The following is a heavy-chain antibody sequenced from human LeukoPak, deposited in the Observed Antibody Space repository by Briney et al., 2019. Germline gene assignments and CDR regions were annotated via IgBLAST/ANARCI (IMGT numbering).Heavy chain of an antibody. Sequence: PGGSLRLSCEASGITFSTYAMSWVRQAPGEGLDWVSGINTGGGTYYAGSVRGRFTISRDNSKNTLYLQMNSLRAEDTAVYYCATSPVSVAGLQPKFDYWGQGTLVTVSS. D-gene: IGHD5-24*01. J-gene: IGHJ4*02. CDR1: GITFSTYA. V-gene: IGHV3-23*01. CDR3: ATSPVSVAGLQPKFDY. CDR2: INTGGGT.